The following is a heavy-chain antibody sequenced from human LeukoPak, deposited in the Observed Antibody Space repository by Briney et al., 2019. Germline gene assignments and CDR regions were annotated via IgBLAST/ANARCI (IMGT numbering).Heavy chain of an antibody. CDR1: GFTFSSYA. CDR2: TSAGGGSI. V-gene: IGHV3-23*01. J-gene: IGHJ6*02. CDR3: ARGTGYSSSWSYYYGMDV. D-gene: IGHD6-13*01. Sequence: GGSLRLSCAASGFTFSSYAMSWVRQAPGEGLEWVSVTSAGGGSIHYAVSVKGRFTISRDNSKNTLYLQMNSLRADDTAVYYCARGTGYSSSWSYYYGMDVWGQGTTVTVSS.